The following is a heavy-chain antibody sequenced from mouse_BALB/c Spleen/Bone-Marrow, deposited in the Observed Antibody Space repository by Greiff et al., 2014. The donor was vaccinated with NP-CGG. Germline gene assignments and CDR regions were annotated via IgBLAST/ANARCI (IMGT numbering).Heavy chain of an antibody. D-gene: IGHD2-1*01. V-gene: IGHV1-9*01. Sequence: VQLQQSGAELMKPGASVKISCKATGYTFSSYWIEWVKQRPGHGLEWIGEILPGSGSTNYNEKLKGKATFTADTSSNTAYMQLSSLTSEDSAVYYCARDGNYGAYWGQGTLVTVAA. CDR2: ILPGSGST. CDR3: ARDGNYGAY. J-gene: IGHJ3*01. CDR1: GYTFSSYW.